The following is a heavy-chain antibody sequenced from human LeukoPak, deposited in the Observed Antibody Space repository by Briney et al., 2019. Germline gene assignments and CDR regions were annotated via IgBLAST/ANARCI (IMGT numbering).Heavy chain of an antibody. CDR2: ISWSSGII. J-gene: IGHJ2*01. CDR1: GFTFDDYV. CDR3: AKDRGSYSYWFFDL. V-gene: IGHV3-9*01. Sequence: GGSLRLSCAASGFTFDDYVMHWVRQAPGKGLEWVSGISWSSGIIDYADSVKGRFTISRDNAKNSLYLQMDSLRTEDTALYYCAKDRGSYSYWFFDLWGRGTVVTVSS. D-gene: IGHD1-26*01.